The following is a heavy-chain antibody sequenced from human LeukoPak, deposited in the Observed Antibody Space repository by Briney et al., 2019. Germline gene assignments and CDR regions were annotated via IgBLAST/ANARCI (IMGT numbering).Heavy chain of an antibody. CDR3: AYNFDY. V-gene: IGHV3-33*01. J-gene: IGHJ4*02. Sequence: GGSLRLSCAASGFTFSNYGMRWVSQAPGKGMEWVAVIWHEGSNKYYADSVKGRFTISRDKSKNMLYLQMNRLIAEDTAVYDCAYNFDYWGQGTLVTVSS. D-gene: IGHD5-24*01. CDR1: GFTFSNYG. CDR2: IWHEGSNK.